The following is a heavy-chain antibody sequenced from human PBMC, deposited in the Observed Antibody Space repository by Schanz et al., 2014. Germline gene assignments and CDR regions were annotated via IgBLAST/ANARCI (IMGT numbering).Heavy chain of an antibody. J-gene: IGHJ3*01. V-gene: IGHV3-23*01. CDR3: ARDEGRDGYNLAFDV. D-gene: IGHD2-21*01. CDR2: LYINAGST. CDR1: GFTFDDYA. Sequence: EVQLLESGGGLAQPGGSLRLSCAASGFTFDDYAMSWVRQAPGKGLEWISSLYINAGSTRYADSVKGRFFISRDSSKNTLFLQMNSLRADDTAIYFCARDEGRDGYNLAFDVWGQGTLVTVSS.